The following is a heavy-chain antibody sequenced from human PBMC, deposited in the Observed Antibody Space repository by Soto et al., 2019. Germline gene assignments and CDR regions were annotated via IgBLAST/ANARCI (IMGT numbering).Heavy chain of an antibody. CDR1: GYTFTGYY. CDR3: ARVKVVPAAKRLPGPQNYYGMDV. CDR2: INPNSGGT. V-gene: IGHV1-2*04. Sequence: GASVKVSCKASGYTFTGYYMHWVRQAPGQGLEWMGWINPNSGGTNYAQKFQGWVTMTRDTSISTAYMELSRLRSDDTAVYYCARVKVVPAAKRLPGPQNYYGMDVWGQGTTVTVSS. J-gene: IGHJ6*02. D-gene: IGHD2-2*01.